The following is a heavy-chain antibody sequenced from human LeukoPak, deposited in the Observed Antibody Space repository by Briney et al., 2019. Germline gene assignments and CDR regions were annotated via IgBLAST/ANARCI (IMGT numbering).Heavy chain of an antibody. Sequence: GGSLRLSCAASGFTFSSYGMHWVRQAPGKGLEWVAYMRYGGSNKYYADSVKGRFTISRDNSKNTLYLQMNSLKTEDTAVYYCAKGRSSGYYSVDAFDIWGQGTMVTVSS. V-gene: IGHV3-30*02. CDR1: GFTFSSYG. CDR3: AKGRSSGYYSVDAFDI. J-gene: IGHJ3*02. CDR2: MRYGGSNK. D-gene: IGHD3-22*01.